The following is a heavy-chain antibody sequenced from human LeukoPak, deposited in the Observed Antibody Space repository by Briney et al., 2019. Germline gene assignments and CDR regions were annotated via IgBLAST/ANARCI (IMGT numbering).Heavy chain of an antibody. CDR2: IYTSGST. Sequence: SETLSLTCTVSGGSISSGSYYWSWIRQPAGKGLEWIVRIYTSGSTNYNPSLKSRVTISVDTSKNQFSLKLSSVTAADTAVYYCAREKIADSSKDYWGQGTLVTVSS. CDR3: AREKIADSSKDY. CDR1: GGSISSGSYY. D-gene: IGHD3-22*01. J-gene: IGHJ4*02. V-gene: IGHV4-61*02.